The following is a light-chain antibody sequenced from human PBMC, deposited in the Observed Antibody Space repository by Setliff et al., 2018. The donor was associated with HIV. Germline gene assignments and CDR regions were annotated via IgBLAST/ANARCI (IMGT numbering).Light chain of an antibody. J-gene: IGLJ1*01. Sequence: QSALTQPASVSGSPGQSITISWTGTSGDVGGYNFVSWYQQSPGKAPKLMIYEVSNRPSGVSNRFSGSKSGNTASLTISGLQAEDEADYYCSSYTGKSTNTYVFGTGTK. CDR2: EVS. CDR1: SGDVGGYNF. CDR3: SSYTGKSTNTYV. V-gene: IGLV2-14*01.